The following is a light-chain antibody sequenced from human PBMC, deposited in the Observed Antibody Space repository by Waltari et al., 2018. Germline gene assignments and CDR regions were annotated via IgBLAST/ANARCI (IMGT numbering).Light chain of an antibody. V-gene: IGLV2-14*01. CDR3: VSYTRNNTSI. CDR2: EVS. CDR1: SSDVGGYNY. J-gene: IGLJ2*01. Sequence: GTSSDVGGYNYVSWFQQHPGKAPKVMIYEVSRRPSGVSDRFSGSKSGNTASLTISGLQAEDEADYYCVSYTRNNTSIFGGGTKLTVL.